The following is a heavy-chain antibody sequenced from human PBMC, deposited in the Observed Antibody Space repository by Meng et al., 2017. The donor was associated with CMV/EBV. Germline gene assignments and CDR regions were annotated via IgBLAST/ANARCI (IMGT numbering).Heavy chain of an antibody. CDR3: ARRGGADY. Sequence: EVVLVDSGGGLVQPGGSLRLTCAASGFTVRSNYMGWVRQAPGKGLEWVSVIYSGGSTYYADSVKGRFTISRDNSKNTLYLQMNSLRAEDTAVYYCARRGGADYWGQGTLVTVSS. CDR1: GFTVRSNY. J-gene: IGHJ4*02. V-gene: IGHV3-66*04. D-gene: IGHD3-10*01. CDR2: IYSGGST.